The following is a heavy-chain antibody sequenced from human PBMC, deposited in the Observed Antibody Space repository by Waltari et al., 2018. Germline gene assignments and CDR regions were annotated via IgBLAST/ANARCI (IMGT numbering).Heavy chain of an antibody. J-gene: IGHJ4*02. CDR1: GYRFSSSW. CDR2: IYSGGSNT. V-gene: IGHV5-51*01. CDR3: ARGRGDVYESGASHFDF. Sequence: EVQLVQSGAEVKKPGESLKTYCKGSGYRFSSSWHAGGRQMPGKGLEWMGIIYSGGSNTRYSPSFQGQVTISADESISTAYLHWGSLKASDTAIYYCARGRGDVYESGASHFDFWGQGTRVTVSS. D-gene: IGHD2-8*01.